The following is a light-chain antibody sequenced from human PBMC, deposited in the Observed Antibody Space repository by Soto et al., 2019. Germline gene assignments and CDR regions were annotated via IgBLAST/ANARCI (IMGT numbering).Light chain of an antibody. V-gene: IGLV2-14*01. CDR3: RAYTSSSTRV. CDR2: EVS. Sequence: QSALTQPASVSGSPGQSITISCTGTSSDVGGYNYVSWYQQHPGKAPKLMIYEVSNWPSGVSNRFAGSKSGNTASMNISGLQAEDEADYYCRAYTSSSTRVFGTGTKLTVL. CDR1: SSDVGGYNY. J-gene: IGLJ1*01.